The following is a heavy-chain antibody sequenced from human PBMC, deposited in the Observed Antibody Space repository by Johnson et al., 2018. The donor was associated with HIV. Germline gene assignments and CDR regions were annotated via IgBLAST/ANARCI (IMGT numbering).Heavy chain of an antibody. Sequence: VQLVESGGGLVQPGGSLRLSCAASGFTFSSYWMHWVRQAPGKGLVWVSRINSDGSSTSYADSVKGRFTISRDNAKNTLYLQMNSLRAEDTAVYYCARGLHTGYCSGGSCYGARAFDIWGQGTMVTVSS. CDR1: GFTFSSYW. CDR3: ARGLHTGYCSGGSCYGARAFDI. V-gene: IGHV3-74*02. J-gene: IGHJ3*02. CDR2: INSDGSST. D-gene: IGHD2-15*01.